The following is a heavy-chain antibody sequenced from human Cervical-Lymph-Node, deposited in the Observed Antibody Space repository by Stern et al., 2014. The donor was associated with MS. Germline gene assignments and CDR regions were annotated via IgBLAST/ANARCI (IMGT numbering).Heavy chain of an antibody. D-gene: IGHD4-17*01. CDR2: ISYDGSDN. CDR3: ARGGAVTRSEYYFDY. CDR1: GFTFSYHA. J-gene: IGHJ4*02. V-gene: IGHV3-30*01. Sequence: QVQLVQSGGGVVQPGRSLRLSCAASGFTFSYHAMHWVRQAPGKGLECVAVISYDGSDNYYAGSVKGRFTLSRDNSKNTLYLQMNSLRAEDTAVYYCARGGAVTRSEYYFDYWGQGTLVTVSS.